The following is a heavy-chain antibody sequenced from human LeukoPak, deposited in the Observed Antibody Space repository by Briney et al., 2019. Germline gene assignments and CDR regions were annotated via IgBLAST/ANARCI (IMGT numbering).Heavy chain of an antibody. Sequence: GGSLRLSCAASGFKFKTYGMHWVRQARGGGLEWVAVIYYDGNQKYYGDSVKGRFTVSRDVSENMLYLQMSSLRADDTAVYYCARGGVATAWGAFDVWGQGTMVTVSS. V-gene: IGHV3-33*01. J-gene: IGHJ3*01. CDR1: GFKFKTYG. CDR2: IYYDGNQK. D-gene: IGHD4-23*01. CDR3: ARGGVATAWGAFDV.